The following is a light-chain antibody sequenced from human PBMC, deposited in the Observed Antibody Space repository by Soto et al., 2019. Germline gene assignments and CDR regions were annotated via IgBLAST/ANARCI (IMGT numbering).Light chain of an antibody. CDR3: QQGGS. J-gene: IGKJ4*01. CDR1: QSVNTY. CDR2: DGF. Sequence: ESVLTQSPATLSLSPGERVTLSCRASQSVNTYLAWYQQKPGQAPRLLIYDGFNRATGIPARFSGSGSGTDFTLTISSLEPEDFAVYYCQQGGSFGGGTKVEI. V-gene: IGKV3-11*01.